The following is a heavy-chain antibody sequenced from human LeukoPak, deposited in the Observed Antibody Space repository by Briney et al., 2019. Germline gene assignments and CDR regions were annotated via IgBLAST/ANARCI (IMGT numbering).Heavy chain of an antibody. J-gene: IGHJ2*01. CDR1: GGSISSYY. V-gene: IGHV4-59*01. D-gene: IGHD1-14*01. CDR3: ARETGDYGYFDL. Sequence: SETLSLTCTVSGGSISSYYWSWIRQPPGKGLEWIGYISYSGSTNYNPALTSRVTISLGTSKTHFSLRMGSVTAADTAVYYCARETGDYGYFDLWGRGTRVTVSS. CDR2: ISYSGST.